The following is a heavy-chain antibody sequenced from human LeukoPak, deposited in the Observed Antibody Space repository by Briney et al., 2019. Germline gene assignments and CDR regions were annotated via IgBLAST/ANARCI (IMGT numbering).Heavy chain of an antibody. V-gene: IGHV3-30*02. CDR1: GFTFSSYG. J-gene: IGHJ6*03. CDR3: TKAAMVRGVTYYYYYMDV. Sequence: GGSLRLSCAASGFTFSSYGMHWVRQAPGKGLEWVAFIRYDGSNKYYADSVKGRFTISRDNSKNTLYLQMNSLRAEDTAVYYCTKAAMVRGVTYYYYYMDVWGKGTTVTVSS. CDR2: IRYDGSNK. D-gene: IGHD3-10*01.